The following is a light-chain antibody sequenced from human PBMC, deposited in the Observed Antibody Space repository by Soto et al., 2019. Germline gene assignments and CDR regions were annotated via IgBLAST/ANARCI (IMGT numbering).Light chain of an antibody. Sequence: DLQMTQSPSSLSSSVGDRVTITCRASQTISTYLNWYPQKPGKAPKLLIYAASSLQSGVPSRFSGSGSWTDFTLTISSLQPEEFAIYYCQQSHGIPYTFGQGTKLEIK. V-gene: IGKV1-39*01. CDR2: AAS. J-gene: IGKJ2*01. CDR3: QQSHGIPYT. CDR1: QTISTY.